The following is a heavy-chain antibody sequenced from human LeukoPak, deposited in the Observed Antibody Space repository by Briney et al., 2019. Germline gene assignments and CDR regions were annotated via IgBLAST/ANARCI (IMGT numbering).Heavy chain of an antibody. D-gene: IGHD3-10*01. J-gene: IGHJ4*02. CDR3: ASPFDYGSGLGVDY. CDR2: INHSGST. Sequence: SETLSLTCTVSGGSISSSSYYWSWIRQPPGKGLEWIGEINHSGSTNYNPSLKSRVTISVDTSKNQFSLKLSSVTAADTAVYYCASPFDYGSGLGVDYWGQGTLVTVSS. CDR1: GGSISSSSYY. V-gene: IGHV4-39*07.